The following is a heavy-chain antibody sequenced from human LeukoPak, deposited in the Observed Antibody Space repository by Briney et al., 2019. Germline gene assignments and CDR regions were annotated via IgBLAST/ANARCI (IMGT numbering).Heavy chain of an antibody. D-gene: IGHD3-16*01. J-gene: IGHJ4*02. V-gene: IGHV3-21*01. Sequence: GRTLRLSCAASGFTFSSYSMNWVRQAPGKGLEWVSSISSSSSYIYYADSVKGRFTISRDNAKNSLYLQMNSLRAEDTAVYYCARDIRGKFDYWGQGTLVTVSS. CDR3: ARDIRGKFDY. CDR1: GFTFSSYS. CDR2: ISSSSSYI.